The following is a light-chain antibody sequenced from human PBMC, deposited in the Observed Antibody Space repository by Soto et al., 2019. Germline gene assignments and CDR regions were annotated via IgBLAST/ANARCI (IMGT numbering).Light chain of an antibody. CDR1: QSVSSY. Sequence: EIVLTQSPATLSLSPGERATLSWRASQSVSSYLAWYQQKPGQAPRLLIYDASNRATCITARFSGSGSGTDFTLTISSLEPEDFDVYYCQQRSNWPLTFGGGTKVEIK. CDR3: QQRSNWPLT. J-gene: IGKJ4*01. CDR2: DAS. V-gene: IGKV3-11*01.